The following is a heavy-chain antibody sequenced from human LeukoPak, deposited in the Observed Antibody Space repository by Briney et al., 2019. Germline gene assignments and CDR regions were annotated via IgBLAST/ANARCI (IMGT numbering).Heavy chain of an antibody. CDR2: LYYSGRT. J-gene: IGHJ6*03. Sequence: SETLSLTCAVYGGSLSGYYWSWIRQPPGKGLEWIGSLYYSGRTYYNPSLKSRVTISIDTSKNQFSLRLTSVTAADTAVYYCARRYCSGADCYGGDSYYYMDVWGKGTTVTISS. CDR3: ARRYCSGADCYGGDSYYYMDV. CDR1: GGSLSGYY. V-gene: IGHV4-34*01. D-gene: IGHD2-2*01.